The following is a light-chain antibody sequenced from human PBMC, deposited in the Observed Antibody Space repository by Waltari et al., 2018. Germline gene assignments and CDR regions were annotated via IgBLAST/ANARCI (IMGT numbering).Light chain of an antibody. J-gene: IGKJ2*01. CDR3: QQSHSVPYT. CDR1: QDINRN. V-gene: IGKV1-39*01. CDR2: GAS. Sequence: DIQMTQSPSSLSPSVGDRIIITCRASQDINRNLHWYQKQVGNAPKLLIYGASNLQSGVPSRFSGSGSETDYTLIISSLQPEDSASYFCQQSHSVPYTFGQETKLVIK.